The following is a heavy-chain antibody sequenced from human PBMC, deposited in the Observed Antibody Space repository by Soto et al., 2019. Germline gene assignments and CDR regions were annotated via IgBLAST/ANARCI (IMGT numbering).Heavy chain of an antibody. Sequence: PSATLSLTCTVSGGSISSYYWSWIRQPPGKGLEWIGYIYYSGSTNYNPSLKSRVTISVDTSKDQFSLKLSSVTAADTAVYYCARGTNYYDSSGRTYYFDYWGQGTLVTSPQ. J-gene: IGHJ4*02. CDR1: GGSISSYY. V-gene: IGHV4-59*01. CDR2: IYYSGST. D-gene: IGHD3-22*01. CDR3: ARGTNYYDSSGRTYYFDY.